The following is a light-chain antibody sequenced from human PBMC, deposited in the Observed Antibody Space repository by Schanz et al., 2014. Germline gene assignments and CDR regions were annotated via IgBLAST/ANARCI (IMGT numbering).Light chain of an antibody. CDR1: QDISSS. CDR2: AAF. J-gene: IGKJ3*01. CDR3: QQANSFPFT. V-gene: IGKV1-12*01. Sequence: IQLTQSPSSLSASVGDRVTITCRASQDISSSLAWFQQKPGKAPKLVIYAAFTLQTGVPSRFSGSESGTDFTLTISSLHPDDFATYFCQQANSFPFTFGPGTKVILK.